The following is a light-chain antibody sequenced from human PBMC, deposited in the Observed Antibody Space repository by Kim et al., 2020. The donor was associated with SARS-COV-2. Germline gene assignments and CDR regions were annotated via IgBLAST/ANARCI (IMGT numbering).Light chain of an antibody. J-gene: IGLJ2*01. CDR3: TSYTSINTLVV. CDR1: NSDIGGYNY. CDR2: DVS. Sequence: QSITISCAGTNSDIGGYNYVSWYQQHPGKAPKLMIYDVSNRPSGVSNRFSGSKSGNTASLTISGLQPEDEADYYCTSYTSINTLVVFGGGTRLTVL. V-gene: IGLV2-14*03.